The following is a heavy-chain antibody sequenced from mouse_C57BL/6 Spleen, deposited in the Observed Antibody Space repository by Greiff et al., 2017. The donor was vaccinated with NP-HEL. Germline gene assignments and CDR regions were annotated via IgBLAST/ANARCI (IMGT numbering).Heavy chain of an antibody. CDR2: IYPGDGDT. CDR1: GYAFSSYW. D-gene: IGHD2-4*01. CDR3: ARERYYDYDY. J-gene: IGHJ2*01. V-gene: IGHV1-80*01. Sequence: QVHVKQSGAELVKPGASVKISCKASGYAFSSYWMNWVKQRPGKGLEWIGQIYPGDGDTNYNGKFKGKATLTADKSSSTAYMQLSSLTSEDSAVYFCARERYYDYDYWGQGTTLTVSS.